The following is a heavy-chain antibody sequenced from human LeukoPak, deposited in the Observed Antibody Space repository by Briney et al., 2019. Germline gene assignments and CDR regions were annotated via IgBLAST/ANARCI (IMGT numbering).Heavy chain of an antibody. V-gene: IGHV1-2*02. CDR3: VRKSATRRTSEFDY. J-gene: IGHJ4*02. D-gene: IGHD2-15*01. Sequence: ASVKGSCKASGYTFSDYYIHWVRQAPGQGLEWMGWITPNSGGTKYAQRFQGRVTMTRDTSISTAYMDLSSLGSDDTAVFYCVRKSATRRTSEFDYWGQGTPVTVSS. CDR2: ITPNSGGT. CDR1: GYTFSDYY.